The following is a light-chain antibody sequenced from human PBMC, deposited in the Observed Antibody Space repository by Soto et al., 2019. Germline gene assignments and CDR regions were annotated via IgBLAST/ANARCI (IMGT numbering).Light chain of an antibody. CDR2: TTN. CDR3: RLYEGGCHLV. V-gene: IGLV7-43*01. CDR1: TGAVTSGNY. J-gene: IGLJ3*02. Sequence: QTVVTQEPSLTVSPGGTVTLTCASSTGAVTSGNYPSWFQQKPGQTPRTLIYTTNNRHSWTPARFSGSLLGGKAALTLSGVQAEEEAEYYCRLYEGGCHLVFGGGTKLTVL.